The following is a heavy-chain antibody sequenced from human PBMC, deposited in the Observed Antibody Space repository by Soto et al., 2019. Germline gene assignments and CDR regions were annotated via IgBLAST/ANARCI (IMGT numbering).Heavy chain of an antibody. J-gene: IGHJ4*02. CDR1: GFTVSSNY. CDR2: IYSGGST. CDR3: ARDAKWEPGLFDY. D-gene: IGHD1-26*01. Sequence: EVQLVESGGGLIQPGGSLRLSCAASGFTVSSNYMSWVRQAPGKGLEWVSVIYSGGSTYYADSVKGRFTISRDNSKNTLYLQMNSLRAEDTAVYYGARDAKWEPGLFDYWGQGTLVTVSS. V-gene: IGHV3-53*01.